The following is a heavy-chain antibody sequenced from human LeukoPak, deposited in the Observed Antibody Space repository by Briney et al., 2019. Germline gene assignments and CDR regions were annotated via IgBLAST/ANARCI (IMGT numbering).Heavy chain of an antibody. CDR2: IYSGGST. Sequence: GGSLRLSCAASEFTVSTNYMSWVRQAPGKGLEWVSVIYSGGSTYCADSVKGRFTISRDNSKNTLYLQMNSLRAEDTAVYYCARVIVGQQLDYFDYWGQGTLVTVSS. V-gene: IGHV3-66*01. D-gene: IGHD6-13*01. J-gene: IGHJ4*02. CDR3: ARVIVGQQLDYFDY. CDR1: EFTVSTNY.